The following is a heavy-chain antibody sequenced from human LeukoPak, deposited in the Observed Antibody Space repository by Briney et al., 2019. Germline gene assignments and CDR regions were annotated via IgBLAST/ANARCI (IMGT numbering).Heavy chain of an antibody. D-gene: IGHD2/OR15-2a*01. CDR3: ARGREYLYYYYGMDV. CDR1: GYTFTGYY. V-gene: IGHV1-2*02. CDR2: INPNSGGT. Sequence: ASVTVSCKASGYTFTGYYMHWVRQASGQGLEWMGWINPNSGGTNYAQKFQGRVTMTRDTSISTAYMELSRLRSDDTAVYYCARGREYLYYYYGMDVWGQGTTVTVSS. J-gene: IGHJ6*02.